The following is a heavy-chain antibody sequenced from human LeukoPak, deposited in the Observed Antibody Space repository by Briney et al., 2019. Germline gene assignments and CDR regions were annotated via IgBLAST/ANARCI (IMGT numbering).Heavy chain of an antibody. CDR2: ISSSGSTV. CDR1: GFTFSSYE. CDR3: ARGYDCSSTSCYSGFDY. Sequence: GGSLRLSCAASGFTFSSYEMNWVRQAPGKGLEWVSYISSSGSTVYYADSVKGRFTVSRDNAKNSLYLQMNSLRAEDTAVYYCARGYDCSSTSCYSGFDYWGQGTLVTVSS. J-gene: IGHJ4*02. V-gene: IGHV3-48*03. D-gene: IGHD2-2*01.